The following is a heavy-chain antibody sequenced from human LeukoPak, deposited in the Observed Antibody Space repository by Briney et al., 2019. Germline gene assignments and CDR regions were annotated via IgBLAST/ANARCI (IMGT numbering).Heavy chain of an antibody. J-gene: IGHJ4*02. CDR1: GGSFSGYY. CDR3: ARGGYSYGKFDY. V-gene: IGHV4-34*01. CDR2: INHSGST. D-gene: IGHD5-18*01. Sequence: SETLSLTCAVYGGSFSGYYWGWIRQPPGKGLEWIGEINHSGSTNYNPSLKSRVTISVDTSKNQFSLKLSSVTAADTAVYYCARGGYSYGKFDYWGQGTLVTVSS.